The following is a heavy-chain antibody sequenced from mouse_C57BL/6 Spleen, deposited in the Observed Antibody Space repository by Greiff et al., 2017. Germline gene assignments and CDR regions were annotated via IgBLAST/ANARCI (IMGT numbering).Heavy chain of an antibody. Sequence: QVQLQQPGAELVRPGSSVKLSCKASGYTFTSYWMHWVKQRPIQGLEWIGNIDPSDSETHYNQKFKDKATLTVDKSSSTAYMQLSSLTSEDSAVDYCARYGYDGAWFAYWGQGTLVTVSA. D-gene: IGHD2-2*01. V-gene: IGHV1-52*01. CDR1: GYTFTSYW. CDR3: ARYGYDGAWFAY. J-gene: IGHJ3*01. CDR2: IDPSDSET.